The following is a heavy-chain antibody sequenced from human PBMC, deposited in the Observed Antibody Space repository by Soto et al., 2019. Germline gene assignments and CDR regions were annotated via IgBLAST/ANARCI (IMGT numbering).Heavy chain of an antibody. CDR1: GGSISSSSYY. D-gene: IGHD5-12*01. CDR3: ARHEANIVATLFDY. CDR2: IYYSGST. J-gene: IGHJ4*02. V-gene: IGHV4-39*01. Sequence: PSETLSLTCTVSGGSISSSSYYWGWIRQPPGKGLEWIGSIYYSGSTYYNPSLKSRVTISVDTSKNQFSLKLSSVTAADTAVYYCARHEANIVATLFDYWGQGTLVTVSS.